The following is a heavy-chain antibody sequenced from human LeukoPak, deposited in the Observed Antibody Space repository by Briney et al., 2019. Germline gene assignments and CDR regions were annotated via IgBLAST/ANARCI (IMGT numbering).Heavy chain of an antibody. CDR1: GFNFGNYG. V-gene: IGHV3-23*01. J-gene: IGHJ6*03. CDR2: IRASGRTT. Sequence: PGGSLRLSCAASGFNFGNYGMNWVRQAPGKGLEWVSGIRASGRTTDYADSVKGRFTISRDTSKNTLYLQMNSLRAEDTAVYYCAKGGAVTSPYYYYYYMDVWGKGTTVTVSS. CDR3: AKGGAVTSPYYYYYYMDV. D-gene: IGHD4-17*01.